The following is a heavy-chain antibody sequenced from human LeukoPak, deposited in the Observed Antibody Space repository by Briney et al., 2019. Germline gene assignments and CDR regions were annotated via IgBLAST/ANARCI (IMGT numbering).Heavy chain of an antibody. CDR1: GFTVSSNY. CDR2: IYSGGST. Sequence: GGSLRLSCAASGFTVSSNYMSWVRQAPGKGLEWVSVIYSGGSTYYADSVKGRFTISRDNIKNTLYLQMNSLRAEDTAVYYCAKESTVVSFYYYYYMDVWGKGTTVTVSS. CDR3: AKESTVVSFYYYYYMDV. D-gene: IGHD4-23*01. V-gene: IGHV3-66*01. J-gene: IGHJ6*03.